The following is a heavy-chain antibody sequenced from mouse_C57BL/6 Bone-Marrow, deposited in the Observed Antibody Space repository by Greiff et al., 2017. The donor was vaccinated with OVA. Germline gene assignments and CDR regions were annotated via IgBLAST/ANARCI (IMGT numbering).Heavy chain of an antibody. CDR1: GYTFTDYY. CDR2: INPYNGGT. D-gene: IGHD2-3*01. V-gene: IGHV1-26*01. J-gene: IGHJ4*01. CDR3: ARLDGYYSYAMDY. Sequence: EVQLQQSGPELVKPGASVKISCKASGYTFTDYYMTWVKQSHGKSLEWIGDINPYNGGTSYNQKFKGKATLTVDKSSSTAYMELRSLTSEDSAVYYCARLDGYYSYAMDYWGQGTTVTVSS.